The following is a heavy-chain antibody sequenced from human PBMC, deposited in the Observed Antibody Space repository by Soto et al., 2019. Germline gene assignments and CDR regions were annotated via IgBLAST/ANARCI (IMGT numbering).Heavy chain of an antibody. V-gene: IGHV1-8*02. J-gene: IGHJ6*02. Sequence: QVQLVQSGAEVKKPGASVKVSCKASGYTFTSYDINWVRQAAGQRLEWMGWINANSGNTGFAQRFQGRVTMTRDTSRTTAYMEVTSLRSDDTAVYYCARAYGGYGRRYRLDDWGQGTTVTVS. CDR2: INANSGNT. CDR1: GYTFTSYD. CDR3: ARAYGGYGRRYRLDD. D-gene: IGHD5-12*01.